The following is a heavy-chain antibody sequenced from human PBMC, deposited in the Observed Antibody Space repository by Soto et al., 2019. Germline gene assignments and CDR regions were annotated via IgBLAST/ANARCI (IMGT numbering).Heavy chain of an antibody. Sequence: ASVKVSCKASGYTFTSYGTGGVRQSPGKGLEWVGWISAYNGNTNYARKLQGRGTMTTDTSTSTAYMELRSLRSDDTAVYYCARVITKILDYWGQGTLVTVSS. V-gene: IGHV1-18*01. J-gene: IGHJ4*02. CDR1: GYTFTSYG. D-gene: IGHD3-22*01. CDR3: ARVITKILDY. CDR2: ISAYNGNT.